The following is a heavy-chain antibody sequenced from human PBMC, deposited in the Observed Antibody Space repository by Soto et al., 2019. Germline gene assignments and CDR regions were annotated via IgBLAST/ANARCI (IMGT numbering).Heavy chain of an antibody. V-gene: IGHV3-23*01. CDR1: GFPFDTSA. D-gene: IGHD6-13*01. J-gene: IGHJ6*02. Sequence: EVRLLESGGGLVQPGGSLRLSCAASGFPFDTSAMIWVRQAPGKGPEWLSLISGGGDLAYYAESVKGRFTISRDNAKNSLYLQMNSLRAEDTAVYYCARSLSAVGYYYYGVDVWGQGTTVTVSS. CDR2: ISGGGDLA. CDR3: ARSLSAVGYYYYGVDV.